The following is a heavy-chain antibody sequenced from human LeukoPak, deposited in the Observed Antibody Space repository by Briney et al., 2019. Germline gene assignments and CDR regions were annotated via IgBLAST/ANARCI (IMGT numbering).Heavy chain of an antibody. CDR3: ARAGVVVAATHY. CDR2: INHSGST. CDR1: GGSFSGYY. J-gene: IGHJ4*02. D-gene: IGHD2-15*01. Sequence: SETLSLTCAAYGGSFSGYYWSWIRQPPGKGLEWIGEINHSGSTNYNPSLKSRVTISVDTSKNQFSLKLSSVTAADTAVYYCARAGVVVAATHYWGQGTLVTISS. V-gene: IGHV4-34*01.